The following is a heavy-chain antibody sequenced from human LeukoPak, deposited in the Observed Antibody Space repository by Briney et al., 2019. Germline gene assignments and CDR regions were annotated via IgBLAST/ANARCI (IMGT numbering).Heavy chain of an antibody. CDR1: GFTFSSYS. Sequence: GSLRLSCAASGFTFSSYSMNWVRQDPGKGLEWVSYISSSSSTIYYADSVKGRFTISRDNAKNSLYLQMNSLRDEDTAVYYCAREFHYYDSSGYYYKEEYFQHWGQGTLVTVSS. CDR2: ISSSSSTI. J-gene: IGHJ1*01. V-gene: IGHV3-48*02. CDR3: AREFHYYDSSGYYYKEEYFQH. D-gene: IGHD3-22*01.